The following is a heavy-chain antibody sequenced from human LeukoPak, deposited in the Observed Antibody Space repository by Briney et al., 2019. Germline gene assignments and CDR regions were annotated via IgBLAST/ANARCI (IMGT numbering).Heavy chain of an antibody. CDR2: INTNTGNP. CDR1: GYTFTSYA. CDR3: ARGEAGTRYYYYGMDV. Sequence: ASVKVSCKASGYTFTSYAMNWVRQAPGQGLEWMGWINTNTGNPTYAQGFTGRFVFPLDTSVSTAYLQISSLKAEDTAVYYCARGEAGTRYYYYGMDVWGQGSTVTVSS. D-gene: IGHD6-19*01. J-gene: IGHJ6*02. V-gene: IGHV7-4-1*02.